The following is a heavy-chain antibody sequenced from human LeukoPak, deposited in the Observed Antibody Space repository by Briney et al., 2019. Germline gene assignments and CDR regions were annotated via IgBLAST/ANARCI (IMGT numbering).Heavy chain of an antibody. V-gene: IGHV1-69*01. Sequence: SVKVSCKASGGTFSSYAISWVRQAPGQGLEWMGGIIPIFGTANYAQKFQGRVTITADESTSTAYMELSSLRSEDTAVYYCARVFYYGSGSRSTYCFDYWGQGTLVTVSS. CDR2: IIPIFGTA. CDR1: GGTFSSYA. D-gene: IGHD3-10*01. J-gene: IGHJ4*02. CDR3: ARVFYYGSGSRSTYCFDY.